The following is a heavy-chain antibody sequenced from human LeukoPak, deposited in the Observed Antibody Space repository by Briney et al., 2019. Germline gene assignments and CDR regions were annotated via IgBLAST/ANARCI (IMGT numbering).Heavy chain of an antibody. CDR3: ARGVCSSTSCWRSGWFDP. J-gene: IGHJ5*02. Sequence: SETLSLTCAVYGESFSGYYWSWIRQPPGKGLEWIGEINHSGSTNYNPSLKSRVTISVDTSKNQFSLKLSSVTAADTAVYYCARGVCSSTSCWRSGWFDPWGQGTLVTVSS. V-gene: IGHV4-34*01. D-gene: IGHD2-2*01. CDR1: GESFSGYY. CDR2: INHSGST.